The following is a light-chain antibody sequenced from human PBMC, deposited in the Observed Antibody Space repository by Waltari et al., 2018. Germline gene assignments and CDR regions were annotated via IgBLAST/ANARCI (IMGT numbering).Light chain of an antibody. J-gene: IGKJ3*01. Sequence: DIQMTQSPSSLSASVGDRVTITCRARQSISSFLNWYQQQPGKAPKLLIYAASNLQSGVPSRFSGRGSGTDFTLTISSLRPEDFATYYCQQSYSTPFTFGPGTKVDIK. CDR2: AAS. V-gene: IGKV1-39*01. CDR3: QQSYSTPFT. CDR1: QSISSF.